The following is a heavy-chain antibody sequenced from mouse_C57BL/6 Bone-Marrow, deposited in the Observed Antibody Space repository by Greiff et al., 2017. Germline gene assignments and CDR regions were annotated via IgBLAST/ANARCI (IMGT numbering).Heavy chain of an antibody. V-gene: IGHV2-6*03. J-gene: IGHJ2*01. Sequence: VHLVESGPGLVAPSQSLSITCTVSGFSLTSYGVHWVRQPPGKGLEWLVVIWSDGSTTYNSALKSRLSISKDNSKSQVFLKMNSLQTDDTAMYYCAREGKNYYYGSSFYFDYWGQGTTLTVSS. D-gene: IGHD1-1*01. CDR1: GFSLTSYG. CDR3: AREGKNYYYGSSFYFDY. CDR2: IWSDGST.